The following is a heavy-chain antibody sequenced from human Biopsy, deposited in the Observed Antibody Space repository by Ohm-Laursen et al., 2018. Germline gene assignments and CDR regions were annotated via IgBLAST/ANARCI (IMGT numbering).Heavy chain of an antibody. D-gene: IGHD3-10*01. CDR1: GGAINGYY. V-gene: IGHV4-34*01. J-gene: IGHJ5*02. CDR2: INHNGST. Sequence: SETLSLTCAVYGGAINGYYWSWIRPPPPKGLGGVGEINHNGSTNSKPSLDSRGAISADTSKNQFSLNLYSVTAADTAVYFCARGLPRIAPMVRGRRTWFDPWGQGTLVTVSS. CDR3: ARGLPRIAPMVRGRRTWFDP.